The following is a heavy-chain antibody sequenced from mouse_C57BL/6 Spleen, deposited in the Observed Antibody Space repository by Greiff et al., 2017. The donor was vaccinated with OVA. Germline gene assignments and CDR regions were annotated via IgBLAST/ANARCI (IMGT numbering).Heavy chain of an antibody. J-gene: IGHJ2*01. CDR2: IYPGSGST. CDR3: AKGGGISTVVDPYYYDY. D-gene: IGHD1-1*01. Sequence: VQLQQSGAELVKPGASVKMSCKASGYTFTSYWITWVKQRPGQGLEWIGDIYPGSGSTNYNEKFKSKATLTVDTSSSTAYMQLSSLTSEDSAVYYCAKGGGISTVVDPYYYDYWGQGTTVTVST. CDR1: GYTFTSYW. V-gene: IGHV1-55*01.